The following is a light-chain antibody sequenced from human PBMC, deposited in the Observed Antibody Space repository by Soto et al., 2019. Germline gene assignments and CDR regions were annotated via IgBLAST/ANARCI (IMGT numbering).Light chain of an antibody. Sequence: EIVLTQSPGTLSLSPGERATLSCRASQSVSSSYLAWYQQKPGQAPRLLIYGPSSRATGIPDRFSGSGSGTDFTLTISRLEPEDFAVYYCQQYAGAFGPGTKVDIK. J-gene: IGKJ3*01. CDR3: QQYAGA. V-gene: IGKV3-20*01. CDR2: GPS. CDR1: QSVSSSY.